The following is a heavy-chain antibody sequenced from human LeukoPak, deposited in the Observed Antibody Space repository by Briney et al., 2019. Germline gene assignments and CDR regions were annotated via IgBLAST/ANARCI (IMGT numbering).Heavy chain of an antibody. CDR1: DDSITVYY. Sequence: PSETLSLTCTVSDDSITVYYWTWIRQPPGKGLEWIGYIDHTGTTNYNPSLKSRVTISVDTSKNQFSLKLSSVTAADTAVYYCARESPPYYYDSSGYSPDFDYWGQGTLVTVSS. CDR3: ARESPPYYYDSSGYSPDFDY. J-gene: IGHJ4*02. V-gene: IGHV4-59*12. CDR2: IDHTGTT. D-gene: IGHD3-22*01.